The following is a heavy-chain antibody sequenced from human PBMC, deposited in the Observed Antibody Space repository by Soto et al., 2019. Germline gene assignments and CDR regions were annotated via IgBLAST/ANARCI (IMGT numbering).Heavy chain of an antibody. CDR3: ARWGCSGSSCNLKQRSFDL. CDR1: GFIFNEFG. CDR2: IWYDGSNK. J-gene: IGHJ4*02. D-gene: IGHD2-15*01. Sequence: QVQLVESGGGVVQPGRSLRLSCAASGFIFNEFGMHWVRQAPGKGLEWVAVIWYDGSNKYYADCVKGRFTIDRDKTKNTMPLQRNSLRVEDTSVYYSARWGCSGSSCNLKQRSFDLWGQGTIVTVSS. V-gene: IGHV3-33*01.